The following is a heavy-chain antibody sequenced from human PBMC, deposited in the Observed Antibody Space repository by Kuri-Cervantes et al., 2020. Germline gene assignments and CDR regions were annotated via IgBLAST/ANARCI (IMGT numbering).Heavy chain of an antibody. CDR3: ARGGSGLMDGRAFDI. V-gene: IGHV1-8*02. J-gene: IGHJ3*02. Sequence: VTRLASRYTFTSYGISRVRQAPGQGLEWMGWMNPNSGNTGYAQKFQGRVTMTRNTSISTAYMELGSLRSEDTAVYYCARGGSGLMDGRAFDIWGQGTMVTVSS. CDR2: MNPNSGNT. D-gene: IGHD2-2*03. CDR1: RYTFTSYG.